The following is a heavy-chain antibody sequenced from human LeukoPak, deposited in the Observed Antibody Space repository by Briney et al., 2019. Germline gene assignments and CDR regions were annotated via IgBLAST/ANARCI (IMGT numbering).Heavy chain of an antibody. CDR3: ARVGESSSSWEISYFDY. CDR2: ISSSSSYI. V-gene: IGHV3-21*01. CDR1: GFTFSSYS. D-gene: IGHD6-13*01. J-gene: IGHJ4*02. Sequence: GGSLRLSCAASGFTFSSYSMNWVRQAPGKGLEWVSSISSSSSYIYYADSVKGRFTISRDNAKNSLYLQMNSLRAEDTAVYYCARVGESSSSWEISYFDYWGQGTLVTVSS.